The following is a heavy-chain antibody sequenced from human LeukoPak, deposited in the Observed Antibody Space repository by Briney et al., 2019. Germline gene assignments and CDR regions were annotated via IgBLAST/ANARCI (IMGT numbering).Heavy chain of an antibody. Sequence: GGSLRLSCAASGFTFSNSAMHWVRQVPGKGLEYVSAVSSNGDSTYYADSVKGRFTITRDNSKNTLYLQMASLRPEDTAVYYCARGPVASIYYYYMDVWGKGATVAVSS. CDR1: GFTFSNSA. CDR3: ARGPVASIYYYYMDV. J-gene: IGHJ6*03. V-gene: IGHV3-64*02. CDR2: VSSNGDST. D-gene: IGHD5-12*01.